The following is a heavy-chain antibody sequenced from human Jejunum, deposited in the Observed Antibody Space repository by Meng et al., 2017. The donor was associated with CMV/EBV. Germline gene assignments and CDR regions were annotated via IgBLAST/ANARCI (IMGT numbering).Heavy chain of an antibody. CDR2: IIAIFKTP. V-gene: IGHV1-69*12. J-gene: IGHJ4*02. CDR3: ARGFLNGYQPFDY. Sequence: QVRLRQSGVWVKEPGSSMKVYCKSAGGSVNNYAFNWVRQATGQGLEWMGGIIAIFKTPNYAQKFQGRLTITADESTGTSYMELTSLTSEDTAVYYCARGFLNGYQPFDYWGQGTLVTVSS. D-gene: IGHD5-24*01. CDR1: GGSVNNYA.